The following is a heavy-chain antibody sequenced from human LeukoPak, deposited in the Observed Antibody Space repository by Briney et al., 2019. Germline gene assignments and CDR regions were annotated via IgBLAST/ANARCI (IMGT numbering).Heavy chain of an antibody. CDR1: GGTFSSYA. CDR2: IIPIFGTA. Sequence: GASVKVSCKASGGTFSSYATSWVRQAPGQGLEWMGGIIPIFGTANYAQKLQGRVTITADESTSTAYMELSSLRSEDTAVYYCARASRGVQVYGMDVWGQGTTVTVSS. D-gene: IGHD3-16*01. CDR3: ARASRGVQVYGMDV. J-gene: IGHJ6*02. V-gene: IGHV1-69*13.